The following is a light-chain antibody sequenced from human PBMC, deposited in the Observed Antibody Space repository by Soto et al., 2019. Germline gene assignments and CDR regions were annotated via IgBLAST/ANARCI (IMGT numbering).Light chain of an antibody. CDR3: QQFEDFPRAII. J-gene: IGKJ5*01. CDR1: QTIITW. V-gene: IGKV1-5*01. CDR2: DAS. Sequence: DIQMTQSPSTLSASVGDRVTITCRASQTIITWLAWYQQKPGKAPKLLIYDASTLESGVPSRFSGSGSGTEFTLTISSLQPEDIATYYCQQFEDFPRAIIFGQGTRLEIK.